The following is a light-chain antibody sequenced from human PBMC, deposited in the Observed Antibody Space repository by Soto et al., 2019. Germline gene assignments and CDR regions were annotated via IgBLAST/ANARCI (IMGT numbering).Light chain of an antibody. CDR2: AAY. CDR1: QDISTY. J-gene: IGKJ4*01. V-gene: IGKV1-27*01. Sequence: DIQMTQAPSSLSASVGDRVTITCRARQDISTYLAWYQQKPGKVPKLLISAAYTLQSGVPPRFSGSGSGTDFPLTISSLQPEDVATYYGQKYDNAPLTFGGGTKVEIK. CDR3: QKYDNAPLT.